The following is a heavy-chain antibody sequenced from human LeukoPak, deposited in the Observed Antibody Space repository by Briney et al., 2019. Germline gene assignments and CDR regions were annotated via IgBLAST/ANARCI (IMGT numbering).Heavy chain of an antibody. J-gene: IGHJ4*02. D-gene: IGHD3-3*01. V-gene: IGHV1-46*01. CDR1: GYTFTTYY. Sequence: ASVKVSCKASGYTFTTYYMHRVRQAPGQGLEWMGIIDPSGGSTSYAQKFQGRVTMTTDTSTTTAYMELRSLRSDDTAVYYCARSTEFWSGYPSFDYWGQGTLVTVSS. CDR2: IDPSGGST. CDR3: ARSTEFWSGYPSFDY.